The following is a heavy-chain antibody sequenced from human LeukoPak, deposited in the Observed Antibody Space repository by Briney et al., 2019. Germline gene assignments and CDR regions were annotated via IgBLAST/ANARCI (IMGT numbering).Heavy chain of an antibody. V-gene: IGHV4-59*01. J-gene: IGHJ4*02. CDR1: GGSISSYY. Sequence: SETLSLTCTVSGGSISSYYWSWIRQPPGKGLEWIGYIYYSGSTDYNPSLKSRVTISVDTYKNQFSLKLSSVTAADTAVYYYSRSSAMVRAYYFDYWDQGTLVTVSA. CDR2: IYYSGST. D-gene: IGHD3-10*01. CDR3: SRSSAMVRAYYFDY.